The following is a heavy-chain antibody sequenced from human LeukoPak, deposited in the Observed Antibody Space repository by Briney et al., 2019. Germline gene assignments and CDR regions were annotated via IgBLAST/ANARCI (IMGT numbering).Heavy chain of an antibody. CDR1: GFIFSSYS. D-gene: IGHD1-26*01. CDR3: AKDRTVGASYWYFDL. Sequence: GGSLRLSCAASGFIFSSYSMNWVRQAPGKGLEWVSYISSSSTIYYADSVKGRFTVSRDSSRNTLFLHMNTLRAEDTAIYYCAKDRTVGASYWYFDLWGRGTLVTVSS. CDR2: ISSSSTI. V-gene: IGHV3-48*01. J-gene: IGHJ2*01.